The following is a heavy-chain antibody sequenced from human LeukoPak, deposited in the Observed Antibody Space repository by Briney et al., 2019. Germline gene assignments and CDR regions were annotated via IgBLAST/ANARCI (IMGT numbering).Heavy chain of an antibody. CDR2: IYYSGST. Sequence: PSETLSLTYTVSGGSISNYYWSWIRQPPGKGLEWIGYIYYSGSTNYNPSLKSRVTISVDTSKNQFSLKLSSVTAADTAVYYCATHYYDSSGYYWGFNWFDPWGQGTLVTVSS. J-gene: IGHJ5*02. V-gene: IGHV4-59*08. D-gene: IGHD3-22*01. CDR1: GGSISNYY. CDR3: ATHYYDSSGYYWGFNWFDP.